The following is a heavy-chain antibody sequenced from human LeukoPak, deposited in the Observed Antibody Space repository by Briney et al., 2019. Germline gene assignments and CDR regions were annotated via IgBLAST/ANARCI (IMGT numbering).Heavy chain of an antibody. CDR1: GFTFSGYW. CDR3: ASGKGSSRSLDY. V-gene: IGHV3-74*01. D-gene: IGHD6-13*01. Sequence: GGSLRLSCAASGFTFSGYWMHWVRQAPGKGLVWVSRIISDGSSTTYADSVKGRFTISRDNAKNTLYLQMNSLRADGTAVYYCASGKGSSRSLDYWGQGTLVTVSS. J-gene: IGHJ4*02. CDR2: IISDGSST.